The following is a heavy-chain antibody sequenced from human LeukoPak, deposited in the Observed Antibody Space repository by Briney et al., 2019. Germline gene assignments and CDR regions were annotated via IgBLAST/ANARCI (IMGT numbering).Heavy chain of an antibody. CDR1: GDSISRGDYY. V-gene: IGHV4-30-4*08. CDR3: ARVMVRGVPATYYFDY. D-gene: IGHD3-10*01. J-gene: IGHJ4*02. Sequence: PSETLSLTCTVSGDSISRGDYYWSWFGRPPGKARSGMGYIYYTGSTYYNPSLKSRVTILVDTSKNQFSLKLSSVTAADTAVYYCARVMVRGVPATYYFDYWGQGTLVTVSS. CDR2: IYYTGST.